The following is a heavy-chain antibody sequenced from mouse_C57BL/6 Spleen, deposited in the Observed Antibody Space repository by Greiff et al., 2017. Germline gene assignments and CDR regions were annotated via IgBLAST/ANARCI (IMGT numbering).Heavy chain of an antibody. Sequence: ESGPGMVKPSQSLSLTCTVTGYSITSGYDWHWIRHFPGNKLEWMGYISYSGSTNYNPSLKSRISITHDTSKNHFFLKLNSVTTEDTATYYCAREGGYYGNPYFDGWGQGTTLTVSS. V-gene: IGHV3-1*01. CDR3: AREGGYYGNPYFDG. D-gene: IGHD2-1*01. J-gene: IGHJ2*01. CDR1: GYSITSGYD. CDR2: ISYSGST.